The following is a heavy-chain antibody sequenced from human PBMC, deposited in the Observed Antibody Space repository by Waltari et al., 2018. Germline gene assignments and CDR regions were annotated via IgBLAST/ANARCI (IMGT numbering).Heavy chain of an antibody. V-gene: IGHV1-2*06. Sequence: QVQLVQSGAEVKKPGASVKVSCKASGYTFTGYYMHWVRQAPGQGLEWKGRINPNSGGTNYAQKFQGRVTMTRDTSISTAYMELSRLRSDDTAVYYCARADSSGYYALDYWGQGTLVTVSS. D-gene: IGHD3-22*01. CDR3: ARADSSGYYALDY. J-gene: IGHJ4*02. CDR2: INPNSGGT. CDR1: GYTFTGYY.